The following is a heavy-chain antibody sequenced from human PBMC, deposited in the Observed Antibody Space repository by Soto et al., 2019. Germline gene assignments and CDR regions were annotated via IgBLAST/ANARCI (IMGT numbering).Heavy chain of an antibody. D-gene: IGHD6-13*01. CDR1: GYTFTSYA. V-gene: IGHV1-3*01. J-gene: IGHJ6*02. Sequence: QVQLVQTGAEVKKPGASVKVSCKASGYTFTSYAMHWVRQAPGQRLEWMGWINAGNGNTKYSQKFQGRVTITRDTSASTAYMELRSLRSEDTAVYYCARLSSSWLVYYVMDVWGQGTTVTVS. CDR2: INAGNGNT. CDR3: ARLSSSWLVYYVMDV.